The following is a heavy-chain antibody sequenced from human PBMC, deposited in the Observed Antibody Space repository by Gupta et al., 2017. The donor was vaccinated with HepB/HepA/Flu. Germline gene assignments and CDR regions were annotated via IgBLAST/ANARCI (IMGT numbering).Heavy chain of an antibody. Sequence: YGSYGMHWVRQAPGKGLEWVAVISYDGSNKYYADSVKGRFTISRDNSKNTLYLQMNSLRAEDTAVYYCAKDMGSGYCSSTSCPSGAFDIWGQGTMVPVSS. J-gene: IGHJ3*02. D-gene: IGHD2-2*01. CDR2: ISYDGSNK. V-gene: IGHV3-30*18. CDR1: YGSYG. CDR3: AKDMGSGYCSSTSCPSGAFDI.